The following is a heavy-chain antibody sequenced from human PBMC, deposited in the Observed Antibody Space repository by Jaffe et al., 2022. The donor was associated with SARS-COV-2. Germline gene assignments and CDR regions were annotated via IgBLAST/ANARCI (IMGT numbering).Heavy chain of an antibody. CDR2: ISSDSNYI. J-gene: IGHJ4*02. V-gene: IGHV3-21*06. D-gene: IGHD1-1*01. CDR3: AREAYNYDFDY. Sequence: EVQLVESGGGLVKPGGSLRLSCAASGFTFSSYSMNWVRQAPGKGLEWVSSISSDSNYIYYANSVKGRFTISRDNAKNSLFLQMNSLRAEDTAVYFCAREAYNYDFDYWGQGTLVTVSS. CDR1: GFTFSSYS.